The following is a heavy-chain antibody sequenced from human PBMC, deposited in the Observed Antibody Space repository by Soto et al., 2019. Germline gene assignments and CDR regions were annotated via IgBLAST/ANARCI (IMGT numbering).Heavy chain of an antibody. J-gene: IGHJ3*01. CDR2: VTSSASST. D-gene: IGHD1-26*01. V-gene: IGHV3-23*01. CDR3: AKGGAVLLDPFDV. Sequence: GQLLESGGGMVQPGGSLRLSCAASGFTFSSFAMNWVRLPPGRGLEWVAAVTSSASSTHYADSVKARFTISRDNSKNTLYLQMNSLRADDTAVYYCAKGGAVLLDPFDVWGQGTMVTVSS. CDR1: GFTFSSFA.